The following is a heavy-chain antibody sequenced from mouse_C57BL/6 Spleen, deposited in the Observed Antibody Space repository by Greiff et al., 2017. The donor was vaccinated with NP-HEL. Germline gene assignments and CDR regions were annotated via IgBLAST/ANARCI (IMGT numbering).Heavy chain of an antibody. D-gene: IGHD2-5*01. CDR1: GYTFTSYW. V-gene: IGHV1-69*01. CDR2: IDPSDSYT. Sequence: VQLQQSGAELVMPGASVKLSCKASGYTFTSYWMHWVKQRPGQGLEWIGEIDPSDSYTNYNQKFKGKSTLTVDKSSSTAYMQLSSLTSEDSAVYYCARRGSNYYFDYWGQSTTLTVSS. CDR3: ARRGSNYYFDY. J-gene: IGHJ2*01.